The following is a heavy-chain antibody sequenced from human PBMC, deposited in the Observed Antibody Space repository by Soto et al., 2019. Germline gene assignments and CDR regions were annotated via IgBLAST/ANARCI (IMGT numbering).Heavy chain of an antibody. CDR3: ARGSTVVVRGVMGY. CDR2: IYDTGDT. V-gene: IGHV4-39*07. Sequence: QLQLQESGPGLVKPSETLSLTCTVSGGSISSSSYYWGWIRQPPGKGLDWIASIYDTGDTYYNPSLKSRVTISVDTSKNQFSLKLSSVTAADTAVYYCARGSTVVVRGVMGYWGQGTLVTVSS. D-gene: IGHD3-10*01. J-gene: IGHJ4*02. CDR1: GGSISSSSYY.